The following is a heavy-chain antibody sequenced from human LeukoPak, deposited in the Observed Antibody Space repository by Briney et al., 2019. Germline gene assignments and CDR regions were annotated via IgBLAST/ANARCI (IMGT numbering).Heavy chain of an antibody. CDR3: ARGISNRYSDRYFDY. Sequence: ASVKVSCKASGYTFTGYYMHWVRQAPGQGLEWMGWINPNSGGTNYAQKFQGSVTMTRDTSISTAYMELSRLRSDDTAVYYCARGISNRYSDRYFDYWGQGALVTVSS. V-gene: IGHV1-2*02. CDR1: GYTFTGYY. D-gene: IGHD6-13*01. CDR2: INPNSGGT. J-gene: IGHJ4*02.